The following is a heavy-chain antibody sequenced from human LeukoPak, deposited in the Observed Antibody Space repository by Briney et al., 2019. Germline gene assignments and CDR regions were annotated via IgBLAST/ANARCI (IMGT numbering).Heavy chain of an antibody. CDR1: GYSFTSYW. CDR3: ASAKVATIGPFDY. V-gene: IGHV5-51*01. J-gene: IGHJ4*02. Sequence: GESLKIFCKASGYSFTSYWIGWVRQMPGKGLEWMGIIYPGDSDTRYSPSFQGQVTISADKSISTAYLQWSSLKASDTAVYYCASAKVATIGPFDYWGQGTLVTVSS. D-gene: IGHD5-24*01. CDR2: IYPGDSDT.